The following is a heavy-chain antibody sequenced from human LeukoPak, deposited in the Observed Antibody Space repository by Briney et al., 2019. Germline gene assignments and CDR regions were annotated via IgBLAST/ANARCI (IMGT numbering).Heavy chain of an antibody. V-gene: IGHV4-59*08. D-gene: IGHD1-26*01. CDR2: IHYSGST. CDR3: ARYDGSPAKYLDC. Sequence: SETLSLTCTVSGGSISGYYWSWIRRPPGKGLEWIGWIHYSGSTKYNPSLKSRVTIFVDTSNNQFSLKLNSVTAADTAVYYCARYDGSPAKYLDCWGQGNLVTVSS. CDR1: GGSISGYY. J-gene: IGHJ4*02.